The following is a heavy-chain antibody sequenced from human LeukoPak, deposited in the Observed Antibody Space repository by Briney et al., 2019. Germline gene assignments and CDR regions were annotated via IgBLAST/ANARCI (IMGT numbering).Heavy chain of an antibody. CDR3: AREEDDVLRYFDWFLH. J-gene: IGHJ5*02. D-gene: IGHD3-9*01. CDR1: GYTFTGYY. CDR2: VNPNNGGT. Sequence: VASVKVSCKASGYTFTGYYMHWVRQAPGQGLEWMGWVNPNNGGTDYTQKFQGRVTMTSDTSITTAFMEVASLRSDDTAVYYCAREEDDVLRYFDWFLHWGQGTLLTVSS. V-gene: IGHV1-2*02.